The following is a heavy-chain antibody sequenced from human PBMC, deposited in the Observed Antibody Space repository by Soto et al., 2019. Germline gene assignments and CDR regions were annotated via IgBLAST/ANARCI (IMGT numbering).Heavy chain of an antibody. Sequence: GGSLRLSCVASGFAFNSYAMTWVRQAPGKGLEWVSTITNSGGSTYYADSVKGRFTISRDNSKNTLYMQMTTLTAEDTAIYYCTKEHDYGYYGWFDPWGQGTLVTVSS. D-gene: IGHD4-17*01. CDR1: GFAFNSYA. V-gene: IGHV3-23*01. CDR2: ITNSGGST. CDR3: TKEHDYGYYGWFDP. J-gene: IGHJ5*02.